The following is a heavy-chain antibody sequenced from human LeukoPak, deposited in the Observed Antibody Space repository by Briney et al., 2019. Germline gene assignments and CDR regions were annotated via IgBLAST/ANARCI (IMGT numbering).Heavy chain of an antibody. Sequence: EASVKVSCKASGYTFTGYYMHWVRQAPGQGLEWMGWINPNSGGTNYAQKFQGRVTMTRDTSISTAYMELSRLRSDDTAVYYCARKWIAAAGTGDDFDYWGQGTLVTVSS. V-gene: IGHV1-2*02. J-gene: IGHJ4*02. CDR3: ARKWIAAAGTGDDFDY. D-gene: IGHD6-13*01. CDR1: GYTFTGYY. CDR2: INPNSGGT.